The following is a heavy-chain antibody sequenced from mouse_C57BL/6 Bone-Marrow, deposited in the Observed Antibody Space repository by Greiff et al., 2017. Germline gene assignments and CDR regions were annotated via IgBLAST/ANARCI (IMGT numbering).Heavy chain of an antibody. CDR3: ASYYYGSSGDY. D-gene: IGHD1-1*01. Sequence: QVQLKESGAELAKPGASVKLSCKASGYTFTSSWMHWVKQRPGQGLEWIGYINPSSGYTKYNQKFKDKATLTADKSSSTAYMQLSSLTYEDSAVYYCASYYYGSSGDYWGQGTTLTVSS. J-gene: IGHJ2*01. V-gene: IGHV1-7*01. CDR1: GYTFTSSW. CDR2: INPSSGYT.